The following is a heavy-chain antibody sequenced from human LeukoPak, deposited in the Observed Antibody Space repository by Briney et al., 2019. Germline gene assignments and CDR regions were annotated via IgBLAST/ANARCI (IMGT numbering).Heavy chain of an antibody. CDR3: ARDPQYCSSTSCYTSPPYYYYGMDV. V-gene: IGHV1-69*13. D-gene: IGHD2-2*02. CDR1: GGTFSSYA. Sequence: SVKVSCKASGGTFSSYAISWVRRAPGQGLEWMGGIIPIFGTANYAQKFQGRVTITADESTSTAYMELSSPRSEDTAVYYCARDPQYCSSTSCYTSPPYYYYGMDVWGQGTTVTVSS. CDR2: IIPIFGTA. J-gene: IGHJ6*02.